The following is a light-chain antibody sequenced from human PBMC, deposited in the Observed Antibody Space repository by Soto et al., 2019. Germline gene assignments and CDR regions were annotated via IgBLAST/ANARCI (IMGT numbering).Light chain of an antibody. J-gene: IGKJ4*01. CDR3: QDSSNWPLFT. CDR1: QSISAT. CDR2: STS. Sequence: EIVMTQFPATLSVSPGERATLSGWASQSISATVAWYQQKSGQAPRLLIHSTSTRATGVPARFSGAGSGTDFTLTIYSLEAEDSGIYYCQDSSNWPLFTCGGGTKVDIK. V-gene: IGKV3-15*01.